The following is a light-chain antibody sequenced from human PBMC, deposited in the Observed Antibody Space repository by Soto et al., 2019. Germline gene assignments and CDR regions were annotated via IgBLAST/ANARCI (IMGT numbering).Light chain of an antibody. Sequence: QSALTQPASVSGSPGQSITISCTGTSSDVGGHNYVSWYQQHPGKAPKLMIYEVRNRPSGVSNRFSGSKSGNTASLTISGLQADDEADYYCSSYTTSSTVVFGTGTKLTVL. V-gene: IGLV2-14*01. CDR3: SSYTTSSTVV. J-gene: IGLJ1*01. CDR1: SSDVGGHNY. CDR2: EVR.